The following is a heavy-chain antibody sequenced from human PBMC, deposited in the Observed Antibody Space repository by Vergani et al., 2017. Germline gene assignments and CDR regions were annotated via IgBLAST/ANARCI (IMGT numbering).Heavy chain of an antibody. CDR3: ARDVPYPSSGWWNY. D-gene: IGHD6-19*01. Sequence: QVQLVQSGAEVKKPGSSVKVSCKASGGPFRSYAIRWVRQAPGQGLEWMGGINTNTGNPTYAQGFTGRFVFSLDTSVSTAYLQIRSLKAEDTAVYYCARDVPYPSSGWWNYWGQGTLVTVSS. V-gene: IGHV7-4-1*01. CDR1: GGPFRSYA. J-gene: IGHJ4*02. CDR2: INTNTGNP.